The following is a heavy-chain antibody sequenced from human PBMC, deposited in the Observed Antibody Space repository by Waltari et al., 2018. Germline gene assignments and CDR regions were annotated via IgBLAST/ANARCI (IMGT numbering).Heavy chain of an antibody. CDR1: GYSISSGYY. V-gene: IGHV4-38-2*01. J-gene: IGHJ4*02. Sequence: QVQLQESGPGLVKPSETLSLTCAVSGYSISSGYYWGWIRQPPGKGLEWIGSIYHSGSTSYNPSLKSRVTISVDTSKNQFSLKLSSVTAADTAVYYCAGILGSGYFDYWGQGTLVTVSS. CDR2: IYHSGST. D-gene: IGHD2-15*01. CDR3: AGILGSGYFDY.